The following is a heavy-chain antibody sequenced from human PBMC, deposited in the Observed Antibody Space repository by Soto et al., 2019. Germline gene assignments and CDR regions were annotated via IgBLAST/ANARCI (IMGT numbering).Heavy chain of an antibody. D-gene: IGHD6-6*01. CDR3: AKHYSSSFLFDY. V-gene: IGHV1-18*01. J-gene: IGHJ4*02. CDR1: GYTLSSYG. Sequence: QVALVQSETEVKEPGASVKVSCKASGYTLSSYGISWVRQAPGQGLEWMGWISAYNGNTHYTQKVQGRVIMTTDTSTNKAYMELRSLRSDDTAMYYCAKHYSSSFLFDYWGQGTQVTVSS. CDR2: ISAYNGNT.